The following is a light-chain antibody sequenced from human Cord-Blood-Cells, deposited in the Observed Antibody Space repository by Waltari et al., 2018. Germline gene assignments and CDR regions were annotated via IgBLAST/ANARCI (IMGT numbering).Light chain of an antibody. Sequence: QSALTQPAPVSGSPGPSITISCPGTSSDGGSYNLVSWYQQHPGKAPKLMIYEGSNRPSGVSNRFSGSKSGNTASLTISGLQAEDEADYYCCSYAGSSTSWVFGGGTKLTVL. V-gene: IGLV2-23*01. CDR3: CSYAGSSTSWV. CDR2: EGS. J-gene: IGLJ3*02. CDR1: SSDGGSYNL.